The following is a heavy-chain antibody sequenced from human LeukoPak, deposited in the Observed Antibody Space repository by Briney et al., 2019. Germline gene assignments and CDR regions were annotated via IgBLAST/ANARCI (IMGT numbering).Heavy chain of an antibody. J-gene: IGHJ4*02. D-gene: IGHD5-24*01. CDR3: TRRSTI. CDR2: IKAKIHSETK. V-gene: IGHV3-15*01. Sequence: SGGSLRLSCAASGFTFSSYAMSWVRQAPGKGLEWVARIKAKIHSETKDYAAPVRGRFIISRDDSRNTVYLQKNSLKFEDTAMYYCTRRSTIWGRGTRVTVSS. CDR1: GFTFSSYA.